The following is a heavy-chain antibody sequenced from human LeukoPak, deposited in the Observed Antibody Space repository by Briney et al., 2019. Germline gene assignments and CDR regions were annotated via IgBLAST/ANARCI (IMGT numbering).Heavy chain of an antibody. CDR2: ISYVGTT. D-gene: IGHD3-9*01. CDR1: GGSITTIPYN. CDR3: ARHPTGYPNWFDS. Sequence: PSETLSVTCTVSGGSITTIPYNWGWIRQPPGKGLEWIGTISYVGTTYYEPSLKSRVTMSIGTSKNKFSLNLNSATAADTAVYYCARHPTGYPNWFDSWGQGTLVIVSS. V-gene: IGHV4-39*01. J-gene: IGHJ5*01.